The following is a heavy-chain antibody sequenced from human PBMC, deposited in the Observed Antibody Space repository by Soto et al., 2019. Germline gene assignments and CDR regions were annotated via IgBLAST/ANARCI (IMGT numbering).Heavy chain of an antibody. CDR1: GFTFSSYG. Sequence: QVQLVESGGGVVQPGRSLRLSCAASGFTFSSYGMHWVRQAPGKGLEWVAVISYDGSNKYYADSVKGRFTISRDNSKNALYLQMNSLRAEDTAVYYCAKDLGLPALLGWGRDYYGMDFW. V-gene: IGHV3-30*18. J-gene: IGHJ6*01. CDR2: ISYDGSNK. D-gene: IGHD7-27*01. CDR3: AKDLGLPALLGWGRDYYGMDF.